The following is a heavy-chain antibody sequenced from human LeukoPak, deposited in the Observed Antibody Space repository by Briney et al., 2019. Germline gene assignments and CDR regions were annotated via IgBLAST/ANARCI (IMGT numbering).Heavy chain of an antibody. Sequence: SSETLSLTCTVSGGSISSYYWSWIRQPAGKGLEWIGRIYTSGSTNYNPSLKSRVTISVDTSKNQFSLKLSSVTAADTAVYYCARAIAAAGTRGAFDIWGQGTMVTVSS. CDR1: GGSISSYY. D-gene: IGHD6-13*01. J-gene: IGHJ3*02. CDR2: IYTSGST. CDR3: ARAIAAAGTRGAFDI. V-gene: IGHV4-4*07.